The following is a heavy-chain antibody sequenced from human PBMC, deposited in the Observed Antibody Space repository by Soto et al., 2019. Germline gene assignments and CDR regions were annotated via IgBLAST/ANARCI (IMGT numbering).Heavy chain of an antibody. CDR1: GGSISSYY. Sequence: SETLSLTCTVSGGSISSYYWSWIRQPPGKGLEWIGYIYYSGSTNYNPSLKSRVTISVDTSKNQFSLKLSSVTAADTAVYYCATGGDTAKDGYWGQGTLVTVSS. CDR3: ATGGDTAKDGY. CDR2: IYYSGST. D-gene: IGHD5-18*01. V-gene: IGHV4-59*01. J-gene: IGHJ4*02.